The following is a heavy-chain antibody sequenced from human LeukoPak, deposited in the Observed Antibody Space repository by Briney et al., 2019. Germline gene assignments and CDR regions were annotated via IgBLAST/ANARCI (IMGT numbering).Heavy chain of an antibody. J-gene: IGHJ4*02. Sequence: GGSLRLSCAASGFSLSSYAMHWVRQAPGKGLEWVSFVSFDGRNKYYADSVKGRFTISRDNSKNTLYLQMNSLRAEDTAVYYCAKDGYYDILTGYSPFDYCGQGTLVTVSS. CDR3: AKDGYYDILTGYSPFDY. CDR1: GFSLSSYA. CDR2: VSFDGRNK. V-gene: IGHV3-30*04. D-gene: IGHD3-9*01.